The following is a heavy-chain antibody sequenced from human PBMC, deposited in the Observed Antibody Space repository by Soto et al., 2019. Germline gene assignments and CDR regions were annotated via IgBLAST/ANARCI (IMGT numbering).Heavy chain of an antibody. J-gene: IGHJ5*02. D-gene: IGHD6-19*01. CDR1: GGSINSSSYF. V-gene: IGHV4-39*01. CDR3: ARHYSSGSRNWFDP. CDR2: IYYSGST. Sequence: PSETLSLTCSVSGGSINSSSYFWGWVRQPPGKGLEWIGNIYYSGSTYYNPSLRSRVTISVDTSKNQFSLKLSSVTAADTAVFYCARHYSSGSRNWFDPWGKGTLVTVS.